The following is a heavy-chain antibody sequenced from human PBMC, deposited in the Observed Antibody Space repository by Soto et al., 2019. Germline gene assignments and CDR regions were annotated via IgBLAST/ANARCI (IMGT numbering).Heavy chain of an antibody. J-gene: IGHJ4*02. V-gene: IGHV1-3*01. CDR3: ARDPGYSYGYN. CDR1: GYTFTRYA. Sequence: QVQLMQSGAEVKKPGASVKVSCKASGYTFTRYAMHWVRQAPGQRLEWMGWINAGNGNTKYSQKFQGRVTITRDTSASTAYMELSSLRSEDTAVYYCARDPGYSYGYNWGQGTLVTVSS. D-gene: IGHD5-18*01. CDR2: INAGNGNT.